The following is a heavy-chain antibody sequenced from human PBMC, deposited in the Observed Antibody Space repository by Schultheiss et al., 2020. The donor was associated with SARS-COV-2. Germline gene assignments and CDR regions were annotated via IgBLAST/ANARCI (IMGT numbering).Heavy chain of an antibody. D-gene: IGHD1-26*01. CDR3: ARGGRASLGY. J-gene: IGHJ4*02. Sequence: SETLSLTCTVSGGSISSYYWSWIRQPPGKGLEWIGYIYYSGSTIYNPSLRSRVTISVDTSKNQFSLKLSSVTAADTAVYYCARGGRASLGYWGQGTLVTVSS. CDR2: IYYSGST. V-gene: IGHV4-59*08. CDR1: GGSISSYY.